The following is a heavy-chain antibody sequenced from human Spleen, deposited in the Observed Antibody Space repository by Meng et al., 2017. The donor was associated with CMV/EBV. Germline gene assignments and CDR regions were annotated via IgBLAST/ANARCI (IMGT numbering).Heavy chain of an antibody. CDR3: ASLPWSGNSPDTFDI. CDR1: GFTFSNYW. Sequence: GESLKISCAASGFTFSNYWMHWVRQAPGKGLEWVSRINPDGSNTVYADSVRGRFTISRDNAKNALSLQMNSLRPEDTAVYYCASLPWSGNSPDTFDIWGQGTMVTVS. J-gene: IGHJ3*02. CDR2: INPDGSNT. D-gene: IGHD3-3*01. V-gene: IGHV3-74*01.